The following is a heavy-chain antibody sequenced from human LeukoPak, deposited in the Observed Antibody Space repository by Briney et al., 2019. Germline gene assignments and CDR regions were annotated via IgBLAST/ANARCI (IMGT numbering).Heavy chain of an antibody. J-gene: IGHJ4*02. Sequence: ASVKVSCKASGYTFTIYGISWVRQAPGQGLEWMGWISAYNGNTNYAQKLQGRVTMTTDTSTSTAYMELRSLRSDDTAVYYCATFIQAAARGYYFDYWGQGTLVTVSS. V-gene: IGHV1-18*01. CDR2: ISAYNGNT. D-gene: IGHD6-6*01. CDR3: ATFIQAAARGYYFDY. CDR1: GYTFTIYG.